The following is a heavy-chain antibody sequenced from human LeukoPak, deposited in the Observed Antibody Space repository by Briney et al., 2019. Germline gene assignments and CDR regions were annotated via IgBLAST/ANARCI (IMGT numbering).Heavy chain of an antibody. D-gene: IGHD1-26*01. V-gene: IGHV3-33*01. CDR2: IWYDGSNK. Sequence: GGSLRLSCAASGFTFSSYGMHWVRQAPGKGLEWVAVIWYDGSNKYYADSVKGRFTISRDNTKNTLYLQMNSLRAEDTAVYYCATSGSYYRFEYWGQGTLVTVSS. J-gene: IGHJ4*02. CDR1: GFTFSSYG. CDR3: ATSGSYYRFEY.